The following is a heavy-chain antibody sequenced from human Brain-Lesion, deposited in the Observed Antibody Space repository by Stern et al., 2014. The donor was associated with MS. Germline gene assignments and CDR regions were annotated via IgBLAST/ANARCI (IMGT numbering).Heavy chain of an antibody. CDR3: ARGQRGITIFGVVTDYYYLGMGV. D-gene: IGHD3-3*01. CDR2: IKPKTGGT. V-gene: IGHV1-2*02. CDR1: GYIFTGYY. J-gene: IGHJ6*02. Sequence: QVQLGQSGAEVKKPGAPVKVSCKTSGYIFTGYYIHWVRQAPGQGLEWMAWIKPKTGGTKYAEKFQGRVTMGRDTSTSTRYTELRSLTSADTAVYYCARGQRGITIFGVVTDYYYLGMGVWGQGTTVTVSS.